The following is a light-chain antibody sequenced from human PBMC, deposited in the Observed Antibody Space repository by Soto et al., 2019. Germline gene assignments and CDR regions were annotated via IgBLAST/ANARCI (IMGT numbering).Light chain of an antibody. CDR2: EAS. CDR1: SIAIAPYNY. Sequence: QSALTQPASVSVSPGQSLTLSCTGTSIAIAPYNYVSWYQQHPGKAPKLIIYEASYRPSGISTRFSGSPSGNTASLTISGRQAEDEEDYYCSSYTSSTNYVFGAGTKVTVL. J-gene: IGLJ1*01. V-gene: IGLV2-14*01. CDR3: SSYTSSTNYV.